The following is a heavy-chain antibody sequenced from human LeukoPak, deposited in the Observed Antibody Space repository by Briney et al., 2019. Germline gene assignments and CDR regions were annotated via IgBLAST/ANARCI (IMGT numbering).Heavy chain of an antibody. D-gene: IGHD6-19*01. V-gene: IGHV1-18*01. CDR2: ISAYNGNT. Sequence: ASVQVSCKASGYTFTSYGISWVRQAPGQGREGMGWISAYNGNTNYAQKLQGRVTMTTDTSTSTAYMELRSLRSDDTAVYYCARWYSSGWYLFDYWGQGTLVTVSS. CDR3: ARWYSSGWYLFDY. J-gene: IGHJ4*02. CDR1: GYTFTSYG.